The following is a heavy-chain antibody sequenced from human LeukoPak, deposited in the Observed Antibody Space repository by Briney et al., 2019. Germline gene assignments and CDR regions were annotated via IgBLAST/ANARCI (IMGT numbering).Heavy chain of an antibody. Sequence: GRSLRLSCAASGFTFSNYAMHWVRQAPGKGLEWVAVISYDGSNKYYADSVKGRFTISRDNSKNTLYLQMNSLRAEDTAVYYCAGGGFDYWGQGTLVTVSS. CDR1: GFTFSNYA. V-gene: IGHV3-30*04. CDR2: ISYDGSNK. CDR3: AGGGFDY. J-gene: IGHJ4*02.